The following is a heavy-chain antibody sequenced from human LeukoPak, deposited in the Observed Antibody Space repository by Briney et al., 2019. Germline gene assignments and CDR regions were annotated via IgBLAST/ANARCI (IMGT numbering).Heavy chain of an antibody. CDR1: GYTFTGYY. CDR3: AREPNLDYHDNREYYFDY. D-gene: IGHD3-9*01. CDR2: INPNSGGT. Sequence: ASVKVSCKASGYTFTGYYMHWVRQAPGQGLEWMGWINPNSGGTNYARKLQGRVTMTTDTSTSTAYMELMSLRSDDTAVYYCAREPNLDYHDNREYYFDYWGQGTLVTVSS. J-gene: IGHJ4*02. V-gene: IGHV1-2*02.